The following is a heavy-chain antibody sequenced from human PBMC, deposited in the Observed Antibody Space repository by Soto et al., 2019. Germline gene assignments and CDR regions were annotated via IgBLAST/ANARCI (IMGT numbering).Heavy chain of an antibody. CDR3: ARTMPPYDRCAFGF. Sequence: PGASLRISCKGIGGSFTSYWIGWVRQIPGKGLEWMGIIYPDDSDTRYSPSFQGQLIISADKSTSTAYLQCSSLKASDTPIHYCARTMPPYDRCAFGFWGQENLGTVS. V-gene: IGHV5-51*01. J-gene: IGHJ4*02. D-gene: IGHD2-2*01. CDR1: GGSFTSYW. CDR2: IYPDDSDT.